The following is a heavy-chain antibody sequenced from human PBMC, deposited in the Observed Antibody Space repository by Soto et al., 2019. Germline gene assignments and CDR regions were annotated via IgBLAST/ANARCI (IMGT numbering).Heavy chain of an antibody. D-gene: IGHD3-10*01. CDR1: GFTFTSSA. CDR3: AVRGWTN. CDR2: IVVGSGNT. V-gene: IGHV1-58*01. J-gene: IGHJ4*02. Sequence: QMQLVQSGPEVKKPGTSVKVSCKASGFTFTSSAVQWVRQARGQRLEWIGWIVVGSGNTNYAQKFQERVTITRDMYTSTAYMELSSMRSEYTAVYYCAVRGWTNWGQGTLVTVSS.